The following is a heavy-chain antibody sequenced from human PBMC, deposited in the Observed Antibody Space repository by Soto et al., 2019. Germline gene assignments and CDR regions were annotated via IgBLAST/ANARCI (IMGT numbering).Heavy chain of an antibody. V-gene: IGHV1-18*01. J-gene: IGHJ4*02. CDR3: GRHYSSDWHFVFDS. CDR1: GYTFVNHG. D-gene: IGHD6-19*01. CDR2: IKVSTGIT. Sequence: QVQLMQSGAEVKEPGASVKVSCKASGYTFVNHGVSWVRQAPGQGLEWMGWIKVSTGITNYAGNFQGRVTMTTDTPTSTVYMELRSLRSADTAVYFCGRHYSSDWHFVFDSWGQGTRVTVSS.